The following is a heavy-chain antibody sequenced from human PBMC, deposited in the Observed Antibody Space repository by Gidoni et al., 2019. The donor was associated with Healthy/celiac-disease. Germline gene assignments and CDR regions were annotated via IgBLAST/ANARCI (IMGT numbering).Heavy chain of an antibody. CDR2: INPSGGST. CDR3: ARDVGLVVPAAISSPELNWFDP. Sequence: QVQLVQSGAEVKKPGASVKVSCKASGYTFTSYYMHWVRQAPGQGLEWMGIINPSGGSTSYAQKFQGRVTMTRDTSTSTVYMELSSLRSEDTAVYYCARDVGLVVPAAISSPELNWFDPWGQGTLVTVSS. J-gene: IGHJ5*02. D-gene: IGHD2-2*02. CDR1: GYTFTSYY. V-gene: IGHV1-46*01.